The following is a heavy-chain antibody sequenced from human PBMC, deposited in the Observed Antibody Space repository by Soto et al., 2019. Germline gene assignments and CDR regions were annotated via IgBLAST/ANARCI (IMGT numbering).Heavy chain of an antibody. Sequence: SETLSLTCTVSGDSVNSDNYYWSWVRQPPGKGLEWIGYIYSSGSTHYNPSLKSRLIISLDTSKNQFSLKLSSVTAADTAIYSCARTSWFDNSSSAYWGRGALVTVSS. J-gene: IGHJ4*02. D-gene: IGHD3-22*01. V-gene: IGHV4-30-4*01. CDR1: GDSVNSDNYY. CDR2: IYSSGST. CDR3: ARTSWFDNSSSAY.